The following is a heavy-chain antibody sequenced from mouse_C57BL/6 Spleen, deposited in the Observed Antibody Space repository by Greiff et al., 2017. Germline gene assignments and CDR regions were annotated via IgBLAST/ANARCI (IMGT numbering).Heavy chain of an antibody. J-gene: IGHJ2*01. CDR3: TTRSYCGSSYNFDY. CDR1: GFNIKDDY. CDR2: IDPENGDT. V-gene: IGHV14-4*01. D-gene: IGHD1-1*01. Sequence: VQLQQSGAELVRPGASVKLSCTASGFNIKDDYMHWVKQRPEQGLEWIGWIDPENGDTEYASKFQGKATITADTSSNTAYLQLSSLTSEDTAVYYCTTRSYCGSSYNFDYWGQGTTRTVSS.